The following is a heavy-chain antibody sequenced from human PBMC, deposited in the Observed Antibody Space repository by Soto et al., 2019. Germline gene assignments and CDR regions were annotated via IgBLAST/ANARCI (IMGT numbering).Heavy chain of an antibody. Sequence: GSLRLSCKASGFMFNNSAMTWVRQAPGQGLQWVASVSDNGGSRGGTYYADSVKGRFTISRDNSKNTLYLQLDSLTGADTAVYYCARAKEVVIAALDIWGQGTMVTVSS. J-gene: IGHJ3*02. CDR2: VSDNGGSRGGT. CDR3: ARAKEVVIAALDI. V-gene: IGHV3-23*01. CDR1: GFMFNNSA. D-gene: IGHD2-21*01.